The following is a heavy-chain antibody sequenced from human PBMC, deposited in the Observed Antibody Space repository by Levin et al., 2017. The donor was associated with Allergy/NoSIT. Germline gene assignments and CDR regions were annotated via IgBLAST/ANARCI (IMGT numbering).Heavy chain of an antibody. V-gene: IGHV4-59*01. J-gene: IGHJ4*02. D-gene: IGHD3-3*01. CDR1: GGSISSYY. CDR3: ARSAVYYDFWSAYQYYFDY. CDR2: IYYSGST. Sequence: SSETLSLTCTVSGGSISSYYWNWIRQPPGKGLEWIGYIYYSGSTNYNPSLKSRVTISVDTSKNQFSLKLSSVTSADTAVYYCARSAVYYDFWSAYQYYFDYWGQGTLVTVSS.